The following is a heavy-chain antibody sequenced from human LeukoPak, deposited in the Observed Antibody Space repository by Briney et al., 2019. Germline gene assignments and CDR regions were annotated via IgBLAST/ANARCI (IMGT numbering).Heavy chain of an antibody. D-gene: IGHD2-15*01. V-gene: IGHV4-38-2*02. CDR2: IYHSGST. J-gene: IGHJ4*02. CDR1: GYSIRSGYY. CDR3: ARMAHSGGRGN. Sequence: SETLSLTCTVSGYSIRSGYYWGWIRQSPGKGLEWIGSIYHSGSTHYNPSLKSRVTISVDTSKNQFSLKLNSVTAADTAVYYCARMAHSGGRGNWGQGTLVTVSS.